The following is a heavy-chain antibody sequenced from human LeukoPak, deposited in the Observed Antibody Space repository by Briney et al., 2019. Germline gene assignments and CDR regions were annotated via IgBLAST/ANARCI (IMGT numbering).Heavy chain of an antibody. CDR2: INWNGGST. Sequence: PGGSLRLSCAASGFTFDDYGMSWVRQAPGKGLEWVSGINWNGGSTGYADSVKGRFTISRDNAKNSLYLQMNSLRAEDTALYYCARGTLKAVATDFDYWGQGTLVTVSS. D-gene: IGHD4-11*01. V-gene: IGHV3-20*04. J-gene: IGHJ4*02. CDR1: GFTFDDYG. CDR3: ARGTLKAVATDFDY.